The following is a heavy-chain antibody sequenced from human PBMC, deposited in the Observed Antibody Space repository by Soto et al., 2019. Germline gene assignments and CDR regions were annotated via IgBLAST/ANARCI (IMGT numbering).Heavy chain of an antibody. J-gene: IGHJ4*02. D-gene: IGHD5-18*01. CDR1: GFTFSSYS. Sequence: EVQLVESGGGLVKSGGSLRLSCAASGFTFSSYSMNWVRQAPGKGLEWVSSISSSSSYIYYADSVKGRFTISRDNAKNSLYLQMNSLRAEDTAVYYCARVPNSYGYYFDYWGQGTLVTVSS. CDR2: ISSSSSYI. V-gene: IGHV3-21*01. CDR3: ARVPNSYGYYFDY.